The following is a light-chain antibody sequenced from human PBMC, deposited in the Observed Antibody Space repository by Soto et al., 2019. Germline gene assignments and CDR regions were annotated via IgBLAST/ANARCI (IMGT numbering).Light chain of an antibody. V-gene: IGLV3-9*01. CDR3: QVWDSSTFVV. CDR2: NEN. Sequence: SYEPTQPLSVSVALGQTARITCRGNNIGGKNVHWYQQKPGQAPVLVIYNENSRPSGIPERFSGSNSGNTATLTVTRAQAGDEADYYCQVWDSSTFVVFGGGTKLTVL. J-gene: IGLJ2*01. CDR1: NIGGKN.